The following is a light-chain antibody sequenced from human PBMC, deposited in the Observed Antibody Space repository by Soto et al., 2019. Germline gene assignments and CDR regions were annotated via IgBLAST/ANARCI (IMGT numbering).Light chain of an antibody. CDR3: QQSNSFPPT. CDR2: AAS. CDR1: QGIGSW. V-gene: IGKV1-12*01. J-gene: IGKJ4*01. Sequence: DIQMTQSPSSVSASVGDRVTITCRASQGIGSWLAWYQQKPGKSPKLLIYAASSLQSGVPSRFSGSGSGTDFTLTINSLQPEDFAAYYCQQSNSFPPTFGGGTKVEIK.